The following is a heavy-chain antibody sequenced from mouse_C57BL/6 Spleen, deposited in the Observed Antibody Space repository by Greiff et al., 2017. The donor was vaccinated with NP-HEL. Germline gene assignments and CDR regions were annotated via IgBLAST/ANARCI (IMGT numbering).Heavy chain of an antibody. V-gene: IGHV1-76*01. CDR1: GYTFTDYY. Sequence: VQLQQSGAELVRPGASVKLSCKASGYTFTDYYINWVKQRPGQGLEWIARIYPGSGNTYYNEKFKGKATLTAEKSSSTAYMQLSSLTSEDSAVYFCVREGYGSRFAYWGQGTLVTVSA. CDR3: VREGYGSRFAY. D-gene: IGHD1-1*01. CDR2: IYPGSGNT. J-gene: IGHJ3*01.